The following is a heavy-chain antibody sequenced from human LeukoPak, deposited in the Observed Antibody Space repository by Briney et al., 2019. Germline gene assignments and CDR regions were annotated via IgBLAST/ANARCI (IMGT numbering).Heavy chain of an antibody. Sequence: GRSLRLSCAASGFTFSNYGMQWVRPAPGKGLEWPAVISYDGRTTFYADSVKGRFTISRDNSKNTVDLQMSSLRAEDTAVYYCAKEFTSYTSGWFFQHWGQGTLVTVSS. CDR2: ISYDGRTT. CDR3: AKEFTSYTSGWFFQH. J-gene: IGHJ1*01. D-gene: IGHD6-13*01. CDR1: GFTFSNYG. V-gene: IGHV3-30*18.